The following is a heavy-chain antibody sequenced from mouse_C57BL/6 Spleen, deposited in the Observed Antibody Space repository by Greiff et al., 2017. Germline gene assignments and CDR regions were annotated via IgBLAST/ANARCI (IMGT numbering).Heavy chain of an antibody. CDR1: GYAFSSSW. CDR2: IYPGDGDT. J-gene: IGHJ3*01. V-gene: IGHV1-82*01. CDR3: ARPLTGPWFAY. D-gene: IGHD4-1*01. Sequence: QVHVKQSGPELVKPGASVKISCKASGYAFSSSWMNWVKQRPGKGLEWIGRIYPGDGDTNYNGKFKGKATLTADKSSSTAYMQLSSLTSEDSAVYFCARPLTGPWFAYWGQGTLVTVSA.